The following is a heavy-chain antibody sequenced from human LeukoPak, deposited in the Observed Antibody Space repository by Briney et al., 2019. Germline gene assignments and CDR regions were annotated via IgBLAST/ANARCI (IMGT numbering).Heavy chain of an antibody. J-gene: IGHJ6*02. V-gene: IGHV1-8*01. CDR2: MNPNSGNT. D-gene: IGHD5-12*01. Sequence: ASVKVSCKASGFTFTSHDYNWVRQATGQGLEWMGWMNPNSGNTGYAQEFQGRVTMTRDTSISTAYMELSSLSSEDAAVYYCARASGYAYGMDVWGQGTTVTVSS. CDR1: GFTFTSHD. CDR3: ARASGYAYGMDV.